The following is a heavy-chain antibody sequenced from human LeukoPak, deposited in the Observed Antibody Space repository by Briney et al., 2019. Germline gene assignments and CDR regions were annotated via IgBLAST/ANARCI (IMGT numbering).Heavy chain of an antibody. J-gene: IGHJ4*02. V-gene: IGHV3-30*18. CDR1: GFTFSSYG. Sequence: PGGSLRLSCAASGFTFSSYGMHWVRQAPGKGLEWVAVISYDGSKKYYADSVKGRFTISRDNSKNTLYVQMNSLRAEDTAVYYCAKAGYRNYFDYWGQGALVTVSS. D-gene: IGHD2-2*02. CDR2: ISYDGSKK. CDR3: AKAGYRNYFDY.